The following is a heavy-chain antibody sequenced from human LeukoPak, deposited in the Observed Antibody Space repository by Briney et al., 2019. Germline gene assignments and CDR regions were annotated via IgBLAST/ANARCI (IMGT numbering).Heavy chain of an antibody. Sequence: GESLRISCKGSGYSSTSYWISWVRQMPGKGLEWMGNIDPSDSHTNYSPSFQGHVTISADKSISTAYLQWTSLKASDTAMYYCARRWQIRRFSPYYFDYWGQGTLVTVSS. J-gene: IGHJ4*02. CDR3: ARRWQIRRFSPYYFDY. D-gene: IGHD3-9*01. CDR1: GYSSTSYW. CDR2: IDPSDSHT. V-gene: IGHV5-10-1*01.